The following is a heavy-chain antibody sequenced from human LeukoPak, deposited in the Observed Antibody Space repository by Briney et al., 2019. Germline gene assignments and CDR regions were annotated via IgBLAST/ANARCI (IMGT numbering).Heavy chain of an antibody. CDR2: IYHSGST. V-gene: IGHV4-4*02. D-gene: IGHD4-17*01. J-gene: IGHJ5*02. CDR3: ARGGTTVTPGLLWFDP. Sequence: PSGTLSLACAVSGGSISSSNWWRWVRQPPGKGLEGIGEIYHSGSTNYTPSLKSRVTMAVDKSKNQFSLKLSSVTAADTAVYYCARGGTTVTPGLLWFDPWGQGTLVTVSS. CDR1: GGSISSSNW.